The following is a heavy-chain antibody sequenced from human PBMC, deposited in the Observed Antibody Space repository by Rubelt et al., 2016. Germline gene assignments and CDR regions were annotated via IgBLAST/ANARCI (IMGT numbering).Heavy chain of an antibody. Sequence: QVQLVQSGAEVKKPGASVKVSCKASGYTFTGYYMHWVRQAPGQGLEWMGWTNPNRWGLTLAQKFQGWVTMTMETSISTVYMELSRLRSDYTAVYYCARAPGAFDIWGHGTMVTVSS. V-gene: IGHV1-2*04. J-gene: IGHJ3*02. CDR3: ARAPGAFDI. CDR2: TNPNRWGL. CDR1: GYTFTGYY.